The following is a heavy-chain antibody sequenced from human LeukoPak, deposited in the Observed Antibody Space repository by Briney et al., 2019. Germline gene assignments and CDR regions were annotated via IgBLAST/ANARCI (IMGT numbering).Heavy chain of an antibody. CDR3: AKEEQQFDYFDY. CDR2: IGSDGGGI. V-gene: IGHV3-23*01. Sequence: RTGGSLRLSCAASGFSFSNYAMTWVRQAPGKGLEWVSVIGSDGGGIQYADSVKGRFTISRDNSKNTLFLQMNSLRAEDTAVYYCAKEEQQFDYFDYWGQGTLVTVSS. CDR1: GFSFSNYA. D-gene: IGHD6-6*01. J-gene: IGHJ4*02.